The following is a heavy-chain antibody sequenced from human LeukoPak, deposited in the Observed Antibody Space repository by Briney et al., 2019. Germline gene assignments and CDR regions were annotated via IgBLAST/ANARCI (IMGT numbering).Heavy chain of an antibody. D-gene: IGHD3-3*01. CDR1: GFTFSSYW. Sequence: GGSLRLSCAASGFTFSSYWMHWVRQAPGKGPVWVARTNRDGSSTAYADSVKGRFTISKDNAKNTLYLLMNSLRAEDTAVYYCARDSVEWYIFDYWGQGTQVTVSS. J-gene: IGHJ4*02. CDR3: ARDSVEWYIFDY. V-gene: IGHV3-74*01. CDR2: TNRDGSST.